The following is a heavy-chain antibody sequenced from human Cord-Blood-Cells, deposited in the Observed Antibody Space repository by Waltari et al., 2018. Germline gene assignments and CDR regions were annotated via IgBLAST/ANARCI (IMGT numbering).Heavy chain of an antibody. Sequence: QVQLVQSGAEVKKPGSSVKVSCKASGGTFSSYAISWVRPAPGQGLEWMGGITPIFGTANYAQKFQGRVTITADKSTSTAYMGLSSLRSEDTAVYYCARGGGGDHNWDDAFDIWGQGTMVTVSS. J-gene: IGHJ3*02. CDR3: ARGGGGDHNWDDAFDI. V-gene: IGHV1-69*06. CDR1: GGTFSSYA. D-gene: IGHD1-20*01. CDR2: ITPIFGTA.